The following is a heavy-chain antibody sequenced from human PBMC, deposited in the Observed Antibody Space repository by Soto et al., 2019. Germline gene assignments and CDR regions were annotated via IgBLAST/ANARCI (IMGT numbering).Heavy chain of an antibody. CDR1: GYTFTTYG. Sequence: ASVKVSCKASGYTFTTYGISWVRQAPGQGLAWMGWISVYNGNTKYARRFQGRATMTTETPTKTADMALRNLRSNGAPGYYCVRAKIHSSQYYEPHAFDLWGQGTMVTVSS. CDR3: VRAKIHSSQYYEPHAFDL. V-gene: IGHV1-18*04. D-gene: IGHD1-26*01. J-gene: IGHJ3*01. CDR2: ISVYNGNT.